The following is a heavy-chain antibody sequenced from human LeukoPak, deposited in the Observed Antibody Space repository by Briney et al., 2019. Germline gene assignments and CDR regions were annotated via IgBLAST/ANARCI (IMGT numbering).Heavy chain of an antibody. D-gene: IGHD3-10*01. V-gene: IGHV1-69*05. CDR1: GGTFSSYA. CDR3: ARGGEYGSGSYYNH. CDR2: IIPIFGTA. Sequence: SVKVSCKASGGTFSSYAFSWVRQAPGQGLEWMGRIIPIFGTANYAQKFQGRVTITTDESTSTAYMELSSLRSEDTAVYYCARGGEYGSGSYYNHWGQGTLVTVSS. J-gene: IGHJ5*02.